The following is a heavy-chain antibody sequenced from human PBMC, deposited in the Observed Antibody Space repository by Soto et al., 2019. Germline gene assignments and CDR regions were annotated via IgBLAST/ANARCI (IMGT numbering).Heavy chain of an antibody. J-gene: IGHJ4*01. CDR3: ARGLGKTGILSAVGN. Sequence: PSETLSLTCAVYGGSFSGYYWSWIRHSPGKGLEWLGEVNHGGSTNYNPSLKSRVTISVDTSKNQFSLKLSSVTAADTAVYYCARGLGKTGILSAVGNWGAGTLVTVS. D-gene: IGHD6-13*01. CDR1: GGSFSGYY. V-gene: IGHV4-34*01. CDR2: VNHGGST.